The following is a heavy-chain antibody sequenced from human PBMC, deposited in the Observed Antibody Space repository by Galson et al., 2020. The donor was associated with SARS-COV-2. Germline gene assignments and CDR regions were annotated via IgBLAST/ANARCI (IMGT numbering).Heavy chain of an antibody. J-gene: IGHJ6*02. Sequence: ASVKVSCKASGYTFTRYTMQWVRQAPGQRLEWMGWINAANGNTDYSQKFQGRVTFTRDTSASTVYMELYSLRSEDTAVYYCARATIFGLAYDGMDVWGQGPPFPVSS. CDR2: INAANGNT. CDR1: GYTFTRYT. D-gene: IGHD3-3*01. CDR3: ARATIFGLAYDGMDV. V-gene: IGHV1-3*01.